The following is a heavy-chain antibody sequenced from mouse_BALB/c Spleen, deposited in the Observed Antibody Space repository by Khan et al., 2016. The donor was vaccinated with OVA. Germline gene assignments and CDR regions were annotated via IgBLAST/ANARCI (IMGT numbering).Heavy chain of an antibody. V-gene: IGHV5-6-4*01. D-gene: IGHD1-1*01. J-gene: IGHJ2*01. CDR3: TRQDSYYGSSPYLDY. Sequence: EVQLQESGGGLVRPGGSLKLSCAASGFSFSSYSMSWVRQTPEKRLEWVATISSGGSSTYYPDSVKGRFTISRDNAKNTPYLQMSSLKSEDTAMYSCTRQDSYYGSSPYLDYWGQGTTLTVSS. CDR1: GFSFSSYS. CDR2: ISSGGSST.